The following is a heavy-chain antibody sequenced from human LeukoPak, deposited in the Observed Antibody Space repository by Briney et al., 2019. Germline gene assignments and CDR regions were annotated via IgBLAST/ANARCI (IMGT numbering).Heavy chain of an antibody. CDR3: AKKYYYGSGTHIFYFDY. D-gene: IGHD3-10*01. V-gene: IGHV3-23*01. CDR1: GFTFVGNA. CDR2: ISGSGDT. Sequence: GGSLRLSCAASGFTFVGNAVTWVRQAPGKGLEWVSTISGSGDTYYADSVKGRFSISRDDSKSTLSLQMNSLRAEDTALYYCAKKYYYGSGTHIFYFDYWGQGTPVTVSS. J-gene: IGHJ4*02.